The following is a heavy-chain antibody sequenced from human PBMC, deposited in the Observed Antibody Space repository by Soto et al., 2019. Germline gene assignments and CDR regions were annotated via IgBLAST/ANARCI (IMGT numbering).Heavy chain of an antibody. Sequence: GGSLRLSCAASGFTVSSNYMSWVRQAPGKGLEWVSRISTDGSSTSYADSVKGRFTASRDNTKNTLYLEMNSLRAEDTAVYYCARNRDGVDYWGQGTLVTVSS. J-gene: IGHJ4*02. CDR1: GFTVSSNY. CDR2: ISTDGSST. V-gene: IGHV3-74*01. CDR3: ARNRDGVDY.